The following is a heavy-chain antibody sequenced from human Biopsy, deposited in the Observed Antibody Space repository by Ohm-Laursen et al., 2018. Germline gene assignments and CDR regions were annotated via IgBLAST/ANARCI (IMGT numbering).Heavy chain of an antibody. D-gene: IGHD1-14*01. J-gene: IGHJ6*02. CDR3: ARSPGRDRMDV. V-gene: IGHV3-74*03. CDR2: INKDGSTL. CDR1: GFTFSSYW. Sequence: SLRLSCTAAGFTFSSYWMNWVRQVPGKGLVWVATINKDGSTLQYVDSVRGRFTISRDNDKNSLYLQMNSLRAEDTAVYHCARSPGRDRMDVWGQGTTVTVSS.